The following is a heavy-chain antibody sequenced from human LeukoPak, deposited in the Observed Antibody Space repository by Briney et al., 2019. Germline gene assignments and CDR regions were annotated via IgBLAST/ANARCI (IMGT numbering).Heavy chain of an antibody. D-gene: IGHD1-26*01. J-gene: IGHJ3*02. V-gene: IGHV1-2*02. CDR1: GYIFSDRY. CDR2: VIPKNGGT. Sequence: GASVKVSCKASGYIFSDRYMYWVRQAPGQGLEWMGWVIPKNGGTNYAQKFQGRVTMTRDTSISTAYMELSRLRSDDTAVYYCARYQWELRAFDIWGQGTMVTVSS. CDR3: ARYQWELRAFDI.